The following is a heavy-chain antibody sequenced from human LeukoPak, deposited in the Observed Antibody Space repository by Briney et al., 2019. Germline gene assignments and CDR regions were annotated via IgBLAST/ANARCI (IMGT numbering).Heavy chain of an antibody. Sequence: GGSLRLSCATSGFTFRNDWVTWVRQAQGKGLEWVANINQDGSKKNYVDSVKGRFTISRDNTKNSLFLQMNSLRAEDTAIHYCARDTSPSSRSSYFDALDMWGQGTMVTVSS. CDR2: INQDGSKK. CDR3: ARDTSPSSRSSYFDALDM. J-gene: IGHJ3*02. V-gene: IGHV3-7*01. CDR1: GFTFRNDW. D-gene: IGHD6-13*01.